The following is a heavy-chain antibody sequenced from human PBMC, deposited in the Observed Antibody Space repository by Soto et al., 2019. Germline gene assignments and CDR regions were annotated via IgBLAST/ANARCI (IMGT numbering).Heavy chain of an antibody. D-gene: IGHD3-10*01. CDR2: MNPNSGNT. CDR3: ARGWNVLLWFGESRAGMAV. CDR1: GYTFTSYD. Sequence: ASVKVSCKASGYTFTSYDINWVRQATGQGLEWMGWMNPNSGNTGYAQKFQGRVTMTRNTSISTAYMELSSLRSEDTAVYYCARGWNVLLWFGESRAGMAVWGQGTRVTVSS. V-gene: IGHV1-8*01. J-gene: IGHJ6*02.